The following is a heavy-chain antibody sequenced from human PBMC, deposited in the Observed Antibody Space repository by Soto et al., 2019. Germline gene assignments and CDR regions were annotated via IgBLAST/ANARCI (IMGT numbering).Heavy chain of an antibody. CDR3: ARVGTPIDY. Sequence: QVQLVQSGAEVKKPGASVKVSCKASGYTFTNFGISWVRQAPGQGLEWMGWISAYNGNTNYAQKFQGRVTMTTDTSTSTAYMEVRRLTFDATAVYYCARVGTPIDYGGQGTLVTVSS. CDR2: ISAYNGNT. CDR1: GYTFTNFG. V-gene: IGHV1-18*01. D-gene: IGHD7-27*01. J-gene: IGHJ4*02.